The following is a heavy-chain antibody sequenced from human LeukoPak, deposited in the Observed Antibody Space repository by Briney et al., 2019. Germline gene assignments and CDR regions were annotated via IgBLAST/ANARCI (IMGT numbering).Heavy chain of an antibody. CDR3: ARDWNIVVVPAAIGSHAFDI. CDR2: ISSSSSYI. D-gene: IGHD2-2*02. J-gene: IGHJ3*02. CDR1: GFTFSSYS. V-gene: IGHV3-21*01. Sequence: PGGSLRLSCAASGFTFSSYSMNWVRQAPGKGLEWVSSISSSSSYIYYADSVKGRFTISRDNAKNSLYLQMNSLRAEDTAVYYCARDWNIVVVPAAIGSHAFDIWGQGTMVTVSS.